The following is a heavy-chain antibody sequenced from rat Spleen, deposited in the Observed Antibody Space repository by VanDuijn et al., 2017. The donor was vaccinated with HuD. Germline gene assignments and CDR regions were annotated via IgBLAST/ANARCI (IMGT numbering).Heavy chain of an antibody. CDR3: TRVNYSAYMDFDY. Sequence: EVQLVESDGGLVQPGRSLKLSCAAAGFTFSNYGMAWVRQAPTKGLEWVATISYDGSSTYYRDSVKGRSTISRDNAKSTLYLQMNSLRSEDTATYHCTRVNYSAYMDFDYWGQGVLVTVSS. CDR2: ISYDGSST. V-gene: IGHV5-29*01. J-gene: IGHJ2*01. D-gene: IGHD1-2*01. CDR1: GFTFSNYG.